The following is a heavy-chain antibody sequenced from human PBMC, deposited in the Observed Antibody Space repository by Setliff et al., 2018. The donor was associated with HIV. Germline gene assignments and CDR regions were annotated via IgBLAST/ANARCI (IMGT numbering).Heavy chain of an antibody. D-gene: IGHD6-13*01. V-gene: IGHV4-61*02. J-gene: IGHJ4*02. CDR3: ARSNPGITAGLLAY. Sequence: SETLSLTCTVSGGSISSVSHFWIWIRQPAGKGLEWIGRIYTTGGTNYNPALKSRVTMSIDTSKNQISLKLNSVTAADTATYYCARSNPGITAGLLAYWGPGTLVTVSS. CDR2: IYTTGGT. CDR1: GGSISSVSHF.